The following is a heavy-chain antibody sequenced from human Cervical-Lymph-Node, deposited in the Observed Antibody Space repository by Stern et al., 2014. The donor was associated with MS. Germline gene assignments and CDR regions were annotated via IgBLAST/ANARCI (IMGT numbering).Heavy chain of an antibody. V-gene: IGHV2-5*02. CDR3: AHRLRIENAFDI. CDR1: GFSLSTSGVG. Sequence: QITLKESGPTLVKPTQTLTLTCTFSGFSLSTSGVGVGWIRQPPGKALEWLALIYWDDDKRYNPSLKSRLTITKDTSKNQVVLTMTNMDPVDTATYYCAHRLRIENAFDIWGQGTMVTVSS. CDR2: IYWDDDK. J-gene: IGHJ3*02. D-gene: IGHD1-26*01.